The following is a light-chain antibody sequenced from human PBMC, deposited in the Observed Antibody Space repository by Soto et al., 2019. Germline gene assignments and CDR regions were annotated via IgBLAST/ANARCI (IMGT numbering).Light chain of an antibody. V-gene: IGKV3-15*01. CDR2: GAS. CDR1: QSVYSN. J-gene: IGKJ4*01. Sequence: EIVMTQSPATLSVSPGGRATLSCRASQSVYSNLAWYQQKPGQAPRLLIYGASTRATGIPARFSGSGAGTDFTLTISSLQSEDSAVYYCQQYNNWPPVTFGGATRVEIK. CDR3: QQYNNWPPVT.